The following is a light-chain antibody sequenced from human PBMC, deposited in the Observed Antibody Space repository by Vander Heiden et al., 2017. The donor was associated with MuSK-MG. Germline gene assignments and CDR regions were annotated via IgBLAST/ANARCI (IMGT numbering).Light chain of an antibody. Sequence: DIQMTQSPSSLSASVGDRVTITCRASQSISSYLNWYQQKPGKAPKLLIYAASSLQSGVPSRFSGSGSGTDFTLTISSLQPEDFATYYGQQSYSTITFGGGTKVEIK. CDR2: AAS. CDR3: QQSYSTIT. J-gene: IGKJ4*01. CDR1: QSISSY. V-gene: IGKV1-39*01.